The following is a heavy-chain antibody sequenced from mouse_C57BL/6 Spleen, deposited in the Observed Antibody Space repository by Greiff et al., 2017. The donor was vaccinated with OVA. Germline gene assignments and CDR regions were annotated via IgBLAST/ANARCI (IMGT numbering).Heavy chain of an antibody. D-gene: IGHD4-1*01. J-gene: IGHJ3*01. CDR2: IDPETGGT. CDR3: TRNWEGWFAY. V-gene: IGHV1-15*01. Sequence: VQLQQSGAELVRPGASVTLSCKASGYTFTDYEMHWVKQTPVHGLEWSGAIDPETGGTAYNQKFKGKAILTADKSSSTAYMELRSLTSEDSAVYYCTRNWEGWFAYWGQGTLVTVSA. CDR1: GYTFTDYE.